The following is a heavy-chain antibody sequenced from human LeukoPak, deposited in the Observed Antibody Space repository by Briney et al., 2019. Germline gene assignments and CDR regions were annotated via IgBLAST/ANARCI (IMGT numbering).Heavy chain of an antibody. CDR2: ISTTASPV. CDR1: GFTFSAYS. Sequence: GGSLRLSCAASGFTFSAYSMNWVRQAPGRGLEWVSYISTTASPVYYADSVKGRFTISRDNAKNSLYLQMNNLRAEDTAVYYCAKAPGGYYNYYYYMDVWGKGTTVTVSS. J-gene: IGHJ6*03. V-gene: IGHV3-48*01. D-gene: IGHD3-3*01. CDR3: AKAPGGYYNYYYYMDV.